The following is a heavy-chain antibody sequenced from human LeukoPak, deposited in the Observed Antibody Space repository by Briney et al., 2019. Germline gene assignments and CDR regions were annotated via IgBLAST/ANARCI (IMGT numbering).Heavy chain of an antibody. CDR2: MNPNTDRT. CDR3: ARGRPGLASAGIYDF. D-gene: IGHD6-13*01. J-gene: IGHJ4*02. CDR1: GYTFTSSD. V-gene: IGHV1-8*01. Sequence: GASVKVSCKASGYTFTSSDINWVRQATGQGLEWMGWMNPNTDRTGYARNFQGRVTMTKNISISTAYMEVSSLTYEDTAIYHCARGRPGLASAGIYDFWGQGTLITVSS.